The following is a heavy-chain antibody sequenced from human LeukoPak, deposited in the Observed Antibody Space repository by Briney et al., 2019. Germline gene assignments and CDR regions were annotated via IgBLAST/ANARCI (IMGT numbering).Heavy chain of an antibody. CDR1: GFTFSSYA. CDR3: AKDHYYGSGSYFPLDY. J-gene: IGHJ4*02. CDR2: ISGSGGST. D-gene: IGHD3-10*01. V-gene: IGHV3-23*01. Sequence: PGGSLRLSCAASGFTFSSYAMSWVRQAPGKGLEWVSAISGSGGSTYYADSVKGRFTISRDNSKNTLYLQMNSLRAEDTAVYYCAKDHYYGSGSYFPLDYWGQGTLVTVSS.